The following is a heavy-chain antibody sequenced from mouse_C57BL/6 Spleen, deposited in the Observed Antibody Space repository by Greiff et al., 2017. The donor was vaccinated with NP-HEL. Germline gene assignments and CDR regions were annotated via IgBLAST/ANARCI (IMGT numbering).Heavy chain of an antibody. CDR2: ISDGGSYT. V-gene: IGHV5-4*01. Sequence: EVKLVESGGGLVKPGGSLKLSCAASGFTFSSYAMSWVRQTPEKRLEWVATISDGGSYTYYPDNVKGRFTISRDNAKNNLYLQMSHLKAEDTARYYCARDRLGRDYFDYWGQGTTLTVSS. CDR3: ARDRLGRDYFDY. D-gene: IGHD4-1*01. J-gene: IGHJ2*01. CDR1: GFTFSSYA.